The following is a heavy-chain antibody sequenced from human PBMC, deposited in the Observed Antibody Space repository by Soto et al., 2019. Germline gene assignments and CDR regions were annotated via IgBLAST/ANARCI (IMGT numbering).Heavy chain of an antibody. J-gene: IGHJ4*02. D-gene: IGHD3-9*01. V-gene: IGHV3-64*01. Sequence: EVPLVESGGGLVQPGGSLRLSCAASGFTFSSYAMHRVRQAPGKGLEYVSAISSNGGSTYYANSVKGRFTISRDNSKNTLYLQMGSLRAEDMAVYYCARANLPNYDILTGYFDYWGQGTLVTVSS. CDR2: ISSNGGST. CDR3: ARANLPNYDILTGYFDY. CDR1: GFTFSSYA.